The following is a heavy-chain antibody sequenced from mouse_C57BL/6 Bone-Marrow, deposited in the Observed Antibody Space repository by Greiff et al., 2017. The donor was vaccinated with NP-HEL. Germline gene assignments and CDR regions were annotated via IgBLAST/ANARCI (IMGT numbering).Heavy chain of an antibody. D-gene: IGHD1-1*01. CDR1: GYTFTSYG. CDR3: ATRRSYSGSSNYFDY. CDR2: IYPRSGNT. V-gene: IGHV1-81*01. J-gene: IGHJ2*01. Sequence: VQLQQSGAELARPGASVKLSCKASGYTFTSYGISWVKQRTGQGLEWIGEIYPRSGNTYYNEKFKGKATLTADKSSSTAYMELRSLTSEDSAVYFCATRRSYSGSSNYFDYWGQGTTLTVSS.